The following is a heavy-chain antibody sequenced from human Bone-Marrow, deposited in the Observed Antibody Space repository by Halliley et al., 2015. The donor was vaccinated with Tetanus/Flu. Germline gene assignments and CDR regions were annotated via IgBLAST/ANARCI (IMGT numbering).Heavy chain of an antibody. V-gene: IGHV4-4*07. Sequence: TKYNPSLKSRATMSIDTSKDQFSLRLNSVTAADTAVYYCARDFREGSYGSGSHYNPQFYYGMDVWGQGITVTVSS. CDR2: T. J-gene: IGHJ6*02. CDR3: ARDFREGSYGSGSHYNPQFYYGMDV. D-gene: IGHD3-10*01.